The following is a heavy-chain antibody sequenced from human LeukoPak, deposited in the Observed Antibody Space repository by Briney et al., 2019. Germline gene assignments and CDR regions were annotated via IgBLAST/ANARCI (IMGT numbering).Heavy chain of an antibody. D-gene: IGHD3-10*01. J-gene: IGHJ3*02. Sequence: GGALRLSCAASGCTFSSYSMNEIRQAPGKGLEGVSYINSSSSTIYYAHSAKGRFTISRDNAKNSLNLQMNSLRAEDTAVYYCANGRGGAFDIWGQGTMVTVSS. CDR3: ANGRGGAFDI. V-gene: IGHV3-48*01. CDR1: GCTFSSYS. CDR2: INSSSSTI.